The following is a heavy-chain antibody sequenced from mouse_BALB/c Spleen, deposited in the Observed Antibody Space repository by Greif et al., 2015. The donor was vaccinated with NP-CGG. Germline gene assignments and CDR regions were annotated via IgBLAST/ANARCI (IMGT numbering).Heavy chain of an antibody. D-gene: IGHD1-1*01. CDR1: GFNIKDTY. Sequence: LVESGAELVKPGASVKLSCTASGFNIKDTYMHWVKQRPEQGLEWIGRIDPANGNTKYDPKFQGKATITADTSSNTAVLQLSSLTSEDTAVYYCARYDYGSSFFDYWGQGTTLTVSS. CDR3: ARYDYGSSFFDY. CDR2: IDPANGNT. V-gene: IGHV14-3*02. J-gene: IGHJ2*01.